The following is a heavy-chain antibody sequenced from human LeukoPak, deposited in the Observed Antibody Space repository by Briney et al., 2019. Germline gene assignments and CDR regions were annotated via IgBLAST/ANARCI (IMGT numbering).Heavy chain of an antibody. CDR2: IFYSGST. CDR3: AKSNGYGLVDI. Sequence: SETLSLTCAVYGGSFSGYYWSWIRQPPGKGLEWIGNIFYSGSTYYSPSLKSRVTISLDTSRNQFSLKLNSVTAADAAVYYCAKSNGYGLVDIWGQGTLVTVSS. CDR1: GGSFSGYY. J-gene: IGHJ3*02. V-gene: IGHV4-34*12. D-gene: IGHD3-10*01.